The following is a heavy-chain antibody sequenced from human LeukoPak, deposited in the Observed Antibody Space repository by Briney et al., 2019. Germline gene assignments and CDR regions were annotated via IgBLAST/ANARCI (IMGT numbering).Heavy chain of an antibody. CDR3: ARGRRYYYDSSGHPGGFDP. J-gene: IGHJ5*02. CDR1: GYTFTGYY. V-gene: IGHV1-2*02. CDR2: INPNSGGT. Sequence: ASVKLSCRASGYTFTGYYMHWVRQAPGQGLEWMGWINPNSGGTNYAQKFQGRVTMTRDTSISTAYMELSRLRSDDTAVYYCARGRRYYYDSSGHPGGFDPWGQGTLVTVSS. D-gene: IGHD3-22*01.